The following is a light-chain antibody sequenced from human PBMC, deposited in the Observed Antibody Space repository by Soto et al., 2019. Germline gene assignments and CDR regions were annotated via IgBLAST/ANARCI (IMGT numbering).Light chain of an antibody. Sequence: EIVLTQSPGTLSLSPGERATLSCRASQSVSSNSLAWYRQKPSQAPRLLIYGTSSRATGIPARFSGSGSGTDFTLTISRLEPEDFAVYYCQQYGSSPLTFGGGTKVEIK. CDR3: QQYGSSPLT. J-gene: IGKJ4*01. CDR1: QSVSSNS. CDR2: GTS. V-gene: IGKV3-20*01.